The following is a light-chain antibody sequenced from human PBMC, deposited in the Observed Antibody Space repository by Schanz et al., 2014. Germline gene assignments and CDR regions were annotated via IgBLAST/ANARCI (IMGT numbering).Light chain of an antibody. CDR2: GDN. V-gene: IGLV2-14*02. Sequence: QSALTQPASVSASPGQSITISCTGTATDIGGTYLVSWYQQNPGEAPKLLILGDNHRPSGVSNRFSGSKSANTASLTISGLQAEDEADYYCQSFDSSLSGWVFGGGTKLTVL. CDR3: QSFDSSLSGWV. CDR1: ATDIGGTYL. J-gene: IGLJ3*02.